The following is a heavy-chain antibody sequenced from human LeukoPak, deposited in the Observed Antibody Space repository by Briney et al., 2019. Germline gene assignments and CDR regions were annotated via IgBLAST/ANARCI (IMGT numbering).Heavy chain of an antibody. D-gene: IGHD2-15*01. CDR1: GGSFSGYY. V-gene: IGHV4-34*01. CDR3: ARGVVADALDI. Sequence: PSETLSLTCAVYGGSFSGYYWSWIRQPPGKGLEWIGEINHSGSTNYNPSLKSRVTISVDTSKNQFSLKLSSVTAADTAVYYCARGVVADALDIWGQGTMVTVSS. CDR2: INHSGST. J-gene: IGHJ3*02.